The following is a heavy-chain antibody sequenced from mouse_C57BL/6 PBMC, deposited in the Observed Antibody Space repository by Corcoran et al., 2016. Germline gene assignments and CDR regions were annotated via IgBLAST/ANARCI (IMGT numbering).Heavy chain of an antibody. V-gene: IGHV1-19*01. CDR1: GYTFTDYY. CDR3: ARKEWLLRAHYAMDY. Sequence: EVQLQQSGPVLVKPGASVKMSCKASGYTFTDYYMNWVKQSHGKSLEWIGVINPYNGGTSYNQKFKGKATLTVDKSSSTAYMELNSLTSEDSAVYYCARKEWLLRAHYAMDYWGQGTSVTVSS. D-gene: IGHD2-3*01. J-gene: IGHJ4*01. CDR2: INPYNGGT.